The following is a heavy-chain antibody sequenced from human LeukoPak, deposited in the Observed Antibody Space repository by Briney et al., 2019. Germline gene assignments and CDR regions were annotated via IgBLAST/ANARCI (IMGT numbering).Heavy chain of an antibody. V-gene: IGHV3-66*01. Sequence: AGGSLRLSCLVSGFTVSSNYRSWVRQTPGKGLEWVSVIYSGGTTKYADSVKGRFTIYRDTSKNTLYLQMNSLRVEDTAVYYCASKLTTGSWGQGTLVTVSS. CDR2: IYSGGTT. D-gene: IGHD4-17*01. CDR1: GFTVSSNY. J-gene: IGHJ5*02. CDR3: ASKLTTGS.